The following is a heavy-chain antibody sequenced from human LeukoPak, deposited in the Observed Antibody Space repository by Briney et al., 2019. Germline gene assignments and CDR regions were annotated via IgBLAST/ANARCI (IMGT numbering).Heavy chain of an antibody. CDR1: GGSISSYY. CDR3: ASLPYLRGDY. J-gene: IGHJ4*02. CDR2: IYYSGST. V-gene: IGHV4-59*01. D-gene: IGHD5/OR15-5a*01. Sequence: PSETLSLTCTASGGSISSYYWSWIRQPPGKGLEWIGYIYYSGSTNYNPSLKSRVTISVDTSKNQFSLKLSSVTAADTAVYYCASLPYLRGDYWGQGTLVTVSS.